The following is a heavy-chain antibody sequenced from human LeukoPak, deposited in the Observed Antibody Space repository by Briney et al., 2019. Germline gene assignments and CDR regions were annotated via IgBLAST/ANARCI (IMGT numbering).Heavy chain of an antibody. CDR3: ARSAVEGDDAFDI. V-gene: IGHV3-21*01. J-gene: IGHJ3*02. CDR2: ISSSSSYI. D-gene: IGHD6-19*01. CDR1: GFTFSSYS. Sequence: GGSLRLSCAASGFTFSSYSMNWVRQAPGKGLEWVSSISSSSSYIYYADSVKGRFTISRDNAKNSLYLQMNRLRAEDTAVYYCARSAVEGDDAFDIWGQGTMVTVSS.